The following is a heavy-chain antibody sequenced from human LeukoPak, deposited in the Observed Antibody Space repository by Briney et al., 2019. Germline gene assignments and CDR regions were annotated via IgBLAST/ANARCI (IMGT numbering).Heavy chain of an antibody. CDR3: ARLLTRITGTKGWFDP. D-gene: IGHD1-7*01. J-gene: IGHJ5*02. CDR2: IYTSGST. Sequence: SETLSLTCTVSGGSISSYYWSWIRQPPGKGLEWIGYIYTSGSTNYNPSLKSRVTISVDTSKNQFSLKLSSVTAADTAVYYCARLLTRITGTKGWFDPWGQGTLVTVSS. V-gene: IGHV4-4*09. CDR1: GGSISSYY.